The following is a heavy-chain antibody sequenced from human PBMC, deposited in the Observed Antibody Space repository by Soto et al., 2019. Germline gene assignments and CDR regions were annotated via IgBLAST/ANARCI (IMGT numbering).Heavy chain of an antibody. D-gene: IGHD2-2*01. CDR2: ISPYNGNT. CDR3: ARDLSLGYCSSTSCPLGY. J-gene: IGHJ4*02. Sequence: QVQLVQSGAEVKKPGASVKVSCKASGYTFTSYGISRVRQAPGQGLEWMGWISPYNGNTNYAQKLQCRVTMTTDTSTSTAYMELRSLRSDDTAVYYCARDLSLGYCSSTSCPLGYWGQGTLVTVSS. CDR1: GYTFTSYG. V-gene: IGHV1-18*01.